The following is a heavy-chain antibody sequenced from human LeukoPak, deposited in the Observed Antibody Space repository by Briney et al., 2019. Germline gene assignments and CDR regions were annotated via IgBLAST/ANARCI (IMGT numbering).Heavy chain of an antibody. CDR2: IYYSGST. J-gene: IGHJ4*02. Sequence: SETLSLTCTVSGGSLDNYYCSWIRQPPGKGLDWIGYIYYSGSTNYNPSLKSRVTISVDRSKNQCSLNLHSVTAADTAMYYCARVLPSIPLWGQGTLVTVSS. CDR1: GGSLDNYY. CDR3: ARVLPSIPL. V-gene: IGHV4-59*01.